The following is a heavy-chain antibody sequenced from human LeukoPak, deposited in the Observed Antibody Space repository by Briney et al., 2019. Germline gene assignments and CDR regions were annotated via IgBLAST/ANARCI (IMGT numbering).Heavy chain of an antibody. CDR2: INPSGGST. J-gene: IGHJ6*02. CDR1: GYTFTSYY. D-gene: IGHD2-2*01. V-gene: IGHV1-46*01. Sequence: ASVKVSCKASGYTFTSYYMYWVRQAPGQGLEWMGIINPSGGSTSYAQKFQGRVTMTRDTSTSTVYMELSSLRSEDTAVYYCARVNIYCSSTSCPSYYYGMDVWGQGTTVTVSS. CDR3: ARVNIYCSSTSCPSYYYGMDV.